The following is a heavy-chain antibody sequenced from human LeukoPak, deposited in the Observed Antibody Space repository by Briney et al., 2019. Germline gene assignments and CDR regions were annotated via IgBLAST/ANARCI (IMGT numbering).Heavy chain of an antibody. V-gene: IGHV4-59*01. D-gene: IGHD3-10*01. CDR2: IYNSGNT. J-gene: IGHJ4*02. Sequence: CLWIRQSPGKGLEWIGYIYNSGNTNYNPSLKSRVTISVDTSKNQSSLKVNSVTAADTAVYYCARVGDSCFDYWGQGTLVTVSS. CDR3: ARVGDSCFDY.